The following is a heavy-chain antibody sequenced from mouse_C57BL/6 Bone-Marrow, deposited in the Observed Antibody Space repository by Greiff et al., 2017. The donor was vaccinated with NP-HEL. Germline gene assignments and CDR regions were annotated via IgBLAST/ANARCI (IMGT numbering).Heavy chain of an antibody. Sequence: QVHVKQPGAELVKPGASVKLSCKASGYTFTSYWMHWVKQRPGQGLEWIGIIHPNSGSTNYNEKFKSKATLTVDKSSSTAYMQLSSLTSEDSAVYYCARGLLLFDYWGQGTTLTVSS. V-gene: IGHV1-64*01. CDR1: GYTFTSYW. CDR2: IHPNSGST. CDR3: ARGLLLFDY. J-gene: IGHJ2*01. D-gene: IGHD2-3*01.